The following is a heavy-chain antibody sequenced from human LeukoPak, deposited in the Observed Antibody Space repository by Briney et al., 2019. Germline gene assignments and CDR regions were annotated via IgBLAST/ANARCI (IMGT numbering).Heavy chain of an antibody. V-gene: IGHV4-61*08. CDR1: GGSINSGGYY. J-gene: IGHJ3*02. CDR3: ARGLLGDDAFDI. Sequence: SQTLSLTCAVSGGSINSGGYYWSWIRQPPGKGLEWIGYIYYSGSTNYNPSLKSRVTISVDTSKNQFSLKLSSVTAADTAVYYCARGLLGDDAFDIWGQGTMVTVSS. CDR2: IYYSGST.